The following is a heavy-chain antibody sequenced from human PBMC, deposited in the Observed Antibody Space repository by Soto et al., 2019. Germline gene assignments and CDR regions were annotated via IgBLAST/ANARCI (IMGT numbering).Heavy chain of an antibody. CDR3: ASEPEQWLVTGGFDP. J-gene: IGHJ5*02. V-gene: IGHV1-8*01. CDR1: GYTFTSYD. Sequence: QVQLVQSGAEVKKPGASVKVSCKASGYTFTSYDINWVRQATGQGLEWMGWMNPNSGNTGYAQKFQGRVTMTRNTAISTAYMELSSLRSEDTAVYYCASEPEQWLVTGGFDPWGQGTLVTVSS. CDR2: MNPNSGNT. D-gene: IGHD6-19*01.